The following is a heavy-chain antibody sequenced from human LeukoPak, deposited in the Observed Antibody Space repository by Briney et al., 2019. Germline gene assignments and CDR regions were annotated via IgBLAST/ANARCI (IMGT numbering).Heavy chain of an antibody. J-gene: IGHJ5*02. V-gene: IGHV4-59*01. D-gene: IGHD3-3*01. CDR1: GGSISSYY. Sequence: SETLSLTCTVSGGSISSYYWSWIRQPPGKGLEWIGYIYYSGGTNYNPSIQSRVTISVDTSKNQFSLKLSSVTAADTAVYYCARGTRLESYFDPWGQGTLVTVSS. CDR3: ARGTRLESYFDP. CDR2: IYYSGGT.